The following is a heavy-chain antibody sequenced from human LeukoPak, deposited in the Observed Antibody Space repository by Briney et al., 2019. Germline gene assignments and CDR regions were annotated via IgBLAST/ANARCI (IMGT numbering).Heavy chain of an antibody. Sequence: ASVKVSCKASGYTFTSYDINWVRQATGQGLEWMGWMNPNSGNTGYAQKFQGRVTMTRNTSISTAYMELSSLRSEDTAVYYCARVSYSSGWYGNDAFDIWGQGTMVTVSS. CDR1: GYTFTSYD. D-gene: IGHD6-19*01. J-gene: IGHJ3*02. CDR3: ARVSYSSGWYGNDAFDI. V-gene: IGHV1-8*01. CDR2: MNPNSGNT.